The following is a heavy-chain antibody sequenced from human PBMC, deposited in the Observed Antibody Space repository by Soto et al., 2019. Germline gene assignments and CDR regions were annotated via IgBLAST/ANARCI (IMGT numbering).Heavy chain of an antibody. V-gene: IGHV4-39*01. J-gene: IGHJ4*02. D-gene: IGHD2-8*01. CDR1: GVSVTNSSYY. Sequence: TLSLTFTVSGVSVTNSSYYWGWIRQSPGKGLEWIGSVYNRGRSYSKSSLKRRVTISVDTSKNQFSLNLNSVNASATAVYYCVRQRTSVLTQAYFDYWRPGALVTVS. CDR3: VRQRTSVLTQAYFDY. CDR2: VYNRGRS.